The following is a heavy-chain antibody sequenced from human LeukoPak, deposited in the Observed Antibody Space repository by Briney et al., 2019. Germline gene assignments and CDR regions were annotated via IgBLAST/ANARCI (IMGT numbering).Heavy chain of an antibody. V-gene: IGHV1-69*04. CDR1: GGTFSSYA. CDR2: IIPILGIA. Sequence: SAKVSCKASGGTFSSYAISWVRQAPGQGLEWMGRIIPILGIANYAQKFQGRVTITADRSTSTAYMELSSLRSEDTAVYYCARVGIAAQTFDYWGQGTLVTVSS. J-gene: IGHJ4*02. CDR3: ARVGIAAQTFDY. D-gene: IGHD6-6*01.